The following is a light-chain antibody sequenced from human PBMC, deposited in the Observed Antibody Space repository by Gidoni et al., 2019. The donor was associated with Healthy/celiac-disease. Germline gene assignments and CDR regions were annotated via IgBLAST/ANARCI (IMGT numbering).Light chain of an antibody. CDR2: EVS. CDR1: SSDVGGYNY. V-gene: IGLV2-14*01. J-gene: IGLJ1*01. CDR3: SSYTSRSTLDV. Sequence: QSALTQPASVSGSPGQSITLSCTGTSSDVGGYNYVSWYQQHPGKAPKLMIYEVSNRPSGVANRFSGSKSGNTASLTISGLQAEDEADYYCSSYTSRSTLDVFGTGTKVTVL.